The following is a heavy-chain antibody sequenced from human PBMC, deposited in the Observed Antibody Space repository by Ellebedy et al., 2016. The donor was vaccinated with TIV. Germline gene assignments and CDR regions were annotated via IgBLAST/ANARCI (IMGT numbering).Heavy chain of an antibody. CDR2: IDPSDGVT. D-gene: IGHD2-8*02. CDR1: GYTFTNYY. CDR3: AREARGTGGFDP. Sequence: AASVKVSCKASGYTFTNYYMHWVRQAPGQGLEWMGIIDPSDGVTNYPQKFQGRVTMTRDTSTSTLYMQLISLRSEDTAVYYCAREARGTGGFDPWGQGTLVTVSS. V-gene: IGHV1-46*01. J-gene: IGHJ5*02.